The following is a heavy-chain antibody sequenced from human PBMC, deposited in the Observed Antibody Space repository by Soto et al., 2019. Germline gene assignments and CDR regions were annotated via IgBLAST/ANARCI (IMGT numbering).Heavy chain of an antibody. D-gene: IGHD3-10*01. J-gene: IGHJ6*02. CDR2: IYHSGST. Sequence: SETLSLTCAFSGVSISSSNWVSWVRQPPGKGREWIGEIYHSGSTNYNPSLKSRVTISVDKSKNQFSLKLSSVTAADTAVYYCARDRQLLWFGELLSDYYYYGMDVWGQGTTVTVSS. CDR3: ARDRQLLWFGELLSDYYYYGMDV. V-gene: IGHV4-4*02. CDR1: GVSISSSNW.